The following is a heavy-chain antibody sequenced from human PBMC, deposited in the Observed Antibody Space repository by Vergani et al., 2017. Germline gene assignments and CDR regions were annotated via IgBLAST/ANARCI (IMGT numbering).Heavy chain of an antibody. Sequence: QVQLEESGPGLVKPSETLSLTCTVSGGSFNTDYWSWIRQSPGKGLEWIGYIYSTGSTNYNPSLNSRVTMSVDTAKNQFSLNLRSVTAADTAVYFCARVMYRDEASTGYRLEGMDIWGQGTTVTISS. D-gene: IGHD3-9*01. CDR3: ARVMYRDEASTGYRLEGMDI. CDR2: IYSTGST. CDR1: GGSFNTDY. V-gene: IGHV4-59*13. J-gene: IGHJ6*02.